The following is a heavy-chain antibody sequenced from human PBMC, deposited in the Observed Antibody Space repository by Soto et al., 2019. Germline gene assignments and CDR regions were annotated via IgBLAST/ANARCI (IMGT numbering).Heavy chain of an antibody. Sequence: SEILSLTCTFFGGSISSYYWRWIRQPPGKGLEWIGYIYYSRSTNYNPSLKSRVTISVDTPKNQFSLKLSSVTAADTAVYYCARGPVFGVRIVSWFDPWGQGTLVTVSS. V-gene: IGHV4-59*01. CDR1: GGSISSYY. CDR2: IYYSRST. D-gene: IGHD3-3*01. J-gene: IGHJ5*02. CDR3: ARGPVFGVRIVSWFDP.